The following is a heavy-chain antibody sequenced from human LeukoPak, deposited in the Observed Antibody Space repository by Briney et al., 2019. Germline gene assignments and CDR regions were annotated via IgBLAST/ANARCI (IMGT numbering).Heavy chain of an antibody. Sequence: GGSLRLSCVASGFTFSTYSMNWVRQAPGKGLEWVSYISFSSSTIYYADSVQGRFTISRDNAKNSLYPQMNSLRAEDTAVYYCARGYCSGGSCYGVGAFDIWGQGTMVTVSS. CDR3: ARGYCSGGSCYGVGAFDI. D-gene: IGHD2-15*01. J-gene: IGHJ3*02. V-gene: IGHV3-48*01. CDR2: ISFSSSTI. CDR1: GFTFSTYS.